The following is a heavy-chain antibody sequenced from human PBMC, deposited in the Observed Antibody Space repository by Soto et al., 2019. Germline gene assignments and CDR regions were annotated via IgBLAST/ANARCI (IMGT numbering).Heavy chain of an antibody. V-gene: IGHV3-30-3*01. CDR1: GFTFSSYA. CDR2: ISYDGSNK. J-gene: IGHJ6*02. CDR3: ARETGIAATHPYYYYRMDV. D-gene: IGHD6-13*01. Sequence: QVQLVESGGGVVQPGRSLRLSCAASGFTFSSYAMHWVRQAPGKGLEWVAVISYDGSNKYYADSVKGRFTISRDNSKNTLYLQMNSLRAEDTAVYYCARETGIAATHPYYYYRMDVWGQGPTVTVS.